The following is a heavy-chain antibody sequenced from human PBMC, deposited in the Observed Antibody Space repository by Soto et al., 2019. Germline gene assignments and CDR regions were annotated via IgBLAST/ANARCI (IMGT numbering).Heavy chain of an antibody. D-gene: IGHD2-2*01. CDR2: ISGSGGST. CDR3: AKDRGDIVVVPAAMGGD. J-gene: IGHJ4*02. V-gene: IGHV3-23*01. CDR1: GLTFSSYA. Sequence: GGSLRLSCAASGLTFSSYAMSWVRQAPGKGLEWVSAISGSGGSTYYADSVKGRFTISRDNSKNTLYLQMNSLRAEDTAVYYCAKDRGDIVVVPAAMGGDWGQGTLVTVSS.